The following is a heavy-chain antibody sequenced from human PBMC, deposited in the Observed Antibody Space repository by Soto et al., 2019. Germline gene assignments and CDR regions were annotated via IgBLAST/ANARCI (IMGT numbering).Heavy chain of an antibody. Sequence: PSETLSLTCTVSGGSLSSDNSYWSWIRQYPGKGLEWIGYIYHSGNTYYNPSLKSRVIISVDTSKNQFSLKLSSVTAADTAVYFCARDTAGGEAGFDYWGQGTLVTVSS. V-gene: IGHV4-31*03. J-gene: IGHJ4*02. D-gene: IGHD3-16*01. CDR2: IYHSGNT. CDR3: ARDTAGGEAGFDY. CDR1: GGSLSSDNSY.